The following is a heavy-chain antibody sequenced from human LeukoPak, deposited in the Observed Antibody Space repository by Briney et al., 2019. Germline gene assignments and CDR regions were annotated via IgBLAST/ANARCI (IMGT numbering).Heavy chain of an antibody. CDR1: GYTFTGYY. D-gene: IGHD1-1*01. Sequence: GASVKVSCKASGYTFTGYYMHWVRQAPGQGLEWMGWINPNSGGTNYAQKFQGRVTMTRDTSISTAYMELSRLRSDDTAVYYCARFWELGERRPPYRFDYWGQGTLVTVSS. J-gene: IGHJ4*02. CDR3: ARFWELGERRPPYRFDY. CDR2: INPNSGGT. V-gene: IGHV1-2*02.